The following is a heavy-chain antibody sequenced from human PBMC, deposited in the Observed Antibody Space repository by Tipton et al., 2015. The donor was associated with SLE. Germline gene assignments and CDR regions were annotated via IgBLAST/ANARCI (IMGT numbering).Heavy chain of an antibody. CDR1: GFTFRSYW. J-gene: IGHJ4*02. V-gene: IGHV3-74*01. CDR3: AGGTGAYFDH. D-gene: IGHD3-16*01. Sequence: SLRLSCAASGFTFRSYWMHWVRQAPGKGRVWVSRINEDGSITSYEDSVKGRFTISRDNSKNTLHLQMNRLRVEDTAVYYCAGGTGAYFDHWGQGTLVTVSS. CDR2: INEDGSIT.